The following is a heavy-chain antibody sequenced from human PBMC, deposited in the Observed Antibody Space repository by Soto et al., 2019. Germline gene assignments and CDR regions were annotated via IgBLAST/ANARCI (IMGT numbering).Heavy chain of an antibody. J-gene: IGHJ4*02. CDR2: ISGSGGST. Sequence: EVQLLESGGGLVQPGGSLRLSCAASGFTFSSYAMSWVRQAPGKGLEWVSAISGSGGSTYYTDSVKGRFTISRDNSKNRLYLQMTSLRAEDTAVYYGAKGGLPAARALADYWGQGTLVTAS. D-gene: IGHD2-2*01. CDR1: GFTFSSYA. CDR3: AKGGLPAARALADY. V-gene: IGHV3-23*01.